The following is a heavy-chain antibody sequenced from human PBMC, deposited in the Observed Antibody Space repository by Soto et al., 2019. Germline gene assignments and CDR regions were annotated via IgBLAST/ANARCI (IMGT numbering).Heavy chain of an antibody. V-gene: IGHV3-7*01. CDR3: ARADTVFGVVTVSGGLSFDI. J-gene: IGHJ3*02. Sequence: GGSQRVSCAAAGFTFSGYAMSWVRQAPGKGLEWVANMNQDESEKYYVDSVKGRFTISRDNAKNSLFLQMTSLRAEDTAVYYCARADTVFGVVTVSGGLSFDIWGQGTMVTVSS. CDR1: GFTFSGYA. D-gene: IGHD3-3*01. CDR2: MNQDESEK.